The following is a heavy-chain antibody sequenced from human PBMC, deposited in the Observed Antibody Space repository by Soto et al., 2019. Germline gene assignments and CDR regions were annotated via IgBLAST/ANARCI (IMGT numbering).Heavy chain of an antibody. CDR3: ARDPYSGGYIGWYFDL. CDR1: GYTFTSYA. CDR2: INAGNGNT. D-gene: IGHD1-26*01. V-gene: IGHV1-3*01. J-gene: IGHJ2*01. Sequence: QVQLVQSGAEVKKPGASVKVSCKASGYTFTSYAMHWVRQAPGQRLEWMGWINAGNGNTKYSQKFQGRVIITRDTSASTAYMELSSLRSEDTAVYYCARDPYSGGYIGWYFDLWGRGTLVTVSS.